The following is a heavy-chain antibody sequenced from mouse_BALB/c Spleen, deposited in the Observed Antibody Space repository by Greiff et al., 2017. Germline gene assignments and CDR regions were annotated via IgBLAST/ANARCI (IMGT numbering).Heavy chain of an antibody. CDR1: GFTFSSFG. J-gene: IGHJ3*01. CDR2: ISSGSSTI. CDR3: ARAGDYYAWFAY. D-gene: IGHD1-1*01. Sequence: EVQRVESGGGLVQPGGSRKLSCAASGFTFSSFGMHWVRQAPEKGLEWVAYISSGSSTIYYADTVKGRFTISRDNPKNTLFLQMTSLRSEDTAMYYCARAGDYYAWFAYWGQGTLVTVSA. V-gene: IGHV5-17*02.